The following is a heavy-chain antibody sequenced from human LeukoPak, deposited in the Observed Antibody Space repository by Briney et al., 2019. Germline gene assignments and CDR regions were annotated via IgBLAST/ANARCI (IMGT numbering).Heavy chain of an antibody. J-gene: IGHJ4*02. Sequence: GGSLRLSCVASGFTFSSYVMHWVRQAPGKGLEWVAVIWFDGSNYYYADFVKGRFTISRDSSKNTLYLQMNSLRAKDTAVYYCARAGYSYPTGGWDYWGQGTLVTVSS. D-gene: IGHD5-18*01. V-gene: IGHV3-33*01. CDR2: IWFDGSNY. CDR3: ARAGYSYPTGGWDY. CDR1: GFTFSSYV.